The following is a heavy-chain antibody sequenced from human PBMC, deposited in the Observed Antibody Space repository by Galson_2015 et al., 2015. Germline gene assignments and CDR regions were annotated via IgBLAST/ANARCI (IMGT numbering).Heavy chain of an antibody. V-gene: IGHV1-3*01. D-gene: IGHD3-22*01. CDR2: INAGNGNT. Sequence: SVKVSCKASGYTFTSYPMHWVRQAPGQRLEWMGWINAGNGNTKYSQKFQGRVTITRDTSASTAYMELSSLRSEDTAVYYCARSIVVDMPFDYRGPGTLVTVPP. J-gene: IGHJ4*02. CDR1: GYTFTSYP. CDR3: ARSIVVDMPFDY.